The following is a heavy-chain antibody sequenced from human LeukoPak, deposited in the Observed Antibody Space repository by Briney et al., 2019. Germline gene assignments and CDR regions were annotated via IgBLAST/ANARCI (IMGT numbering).Heavy chain of an antibody. J-gene: IGHJ4*02. D-gene: IGHD2-8*01. CDR2: IIPILGIA. CDR3: ARGQGYLAACTSPFYY. CDR1: GGTFSSYA. Sequence: SVKVSCKASGGTFSSYAISWVRQAPGQGLEWMGRIIPILGIANYAQKCQGRVTITADKSTSTAYMELSSLRSEDTAVYYCARGQGYLAACTSPFYYWGQGTLVTVSS. V-gene: IGHV1-69*04.